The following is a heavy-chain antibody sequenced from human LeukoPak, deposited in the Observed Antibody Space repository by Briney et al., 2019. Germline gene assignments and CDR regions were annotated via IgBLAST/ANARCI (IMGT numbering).Heavy chain of an antibody. CDR3: ATDYGGNSYYYYYYMDV. V-gene: IGHV3-21*01. Sequence: PGGSLRLSCAASGFTFSSYSMNWVRQAPGKGLEWVSSISSSSSYIYYADSVKGRFTISRDNAKNPLYLQMNSLRAEDTAVYYCATDYGGNSYYYYYYMDVWGKGTTVTVSS. D-gene: IGHD4-23*01. CDR1: GFTFSSYS. J-gene: IGHJ6*03. CDR2: ISSSSSYI.